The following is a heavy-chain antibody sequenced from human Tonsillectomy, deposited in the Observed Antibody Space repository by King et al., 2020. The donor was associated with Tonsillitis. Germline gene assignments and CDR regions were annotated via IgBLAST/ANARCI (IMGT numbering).Heavy chain of an antibody. D-gene: IGHD2-21*02. V-gene: IGHV3-23*04. J-gene: IGHJ4*02. CDR2: FSSSGTST. Sequence: VQLVESGGGLIQPGGSLRLSCAASGFTFNNYVMSWVRQAPGKGLEWVSGFSSSGTSTYYADSVKGRFTISRDNSKNTLYLQMNSLRVEDTAVYSGAQNSYCGGDCRFDFWGQGTLVTVSS. CDR3: AQNSYCGGDCRFDF. CDR1: GFTFNNYV.